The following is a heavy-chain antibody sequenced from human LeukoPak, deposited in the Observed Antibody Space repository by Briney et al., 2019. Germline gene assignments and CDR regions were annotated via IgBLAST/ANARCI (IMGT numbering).Heavy chain of an antibody. D-gene: IGHD5-18*01. CDR1: GFTFSNYW. V-gene: IGHV3-7*01. CDR3: ARGLGYSYGNGDY. CDR2: IKQDGSEK. Sequence: PGGSLRLSCAASGFTFSNYWMSWVRQAPGKGLEWVANIKQDGSEKYYVDSAKGRFTIFRDNVENSLDPHMNSLRVEDTAVYYCARGLGYSYGNGDYWGQGTLVTVSS. J-gene: IGHJ4*02.